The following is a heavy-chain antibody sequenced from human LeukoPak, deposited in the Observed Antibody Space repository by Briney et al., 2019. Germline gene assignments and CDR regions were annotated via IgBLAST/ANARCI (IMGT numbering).Heavy chain of an antibody. V-gene: IGHV3-48*03. J-gene: IGHJ4*02. CDR1: GFTFNTYE. Sequence: PGGSLRLSCAASGFTFNTYEMNWVHQAPGKGLEWLAYIASSGSTTYYADYVKGRFTISRDNAKNSLYLQMNSLRADDTAVYYCAGGGWHYVFNYWGQGTLVTVSS. D-gene: IGHD6-19*01. CDR3: AGGGWHYVFNY. CDR2: IASSGSTT.